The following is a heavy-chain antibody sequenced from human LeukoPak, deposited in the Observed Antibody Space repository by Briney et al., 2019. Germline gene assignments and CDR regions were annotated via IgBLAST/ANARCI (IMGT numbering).Heavy chain of an antibody. Sequence: SETLSLTCTVSAGSISSRNHYWGWIRQPPGKGLEWIGSIYLIGTNYSNPSLKSRVTISVDTSKNQLSLKLRSVTAADTALYYCARQVGATTLIDSWGQGTLVTVSS. CDR3: ARQVGATTLIDS. CDR1: AGSISSRNHY. J-gene: IGHJ4*02. V-gene: IGHV4-39*01. CDR2: IYLIGTN. D-gene: IGHD1-26*01.